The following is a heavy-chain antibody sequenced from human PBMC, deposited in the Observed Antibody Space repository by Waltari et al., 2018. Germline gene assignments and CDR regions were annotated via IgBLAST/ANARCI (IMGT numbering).Heavy chain of an antibody. V-gene: IGHV4-39*01. J-gene: IGHJ4*02. CDR3: ARSLHVFKAAAGMFDY. CDR2: IYYSGTT. Sequence: QLQLQESGPGLVKPSGTLSLTCTVSDDSISSGDYYWGWIRQPPGKGLDWIGSIYYSGTTSYNPSLRSRVTMSVDTSKKQFSLKLSSVTAADTAVYYCARSLHVFKAAAGMFDYWGQGTLVTVSS. CDR1: DDSISSGDYY. D-gene: IGHD6-13*01.